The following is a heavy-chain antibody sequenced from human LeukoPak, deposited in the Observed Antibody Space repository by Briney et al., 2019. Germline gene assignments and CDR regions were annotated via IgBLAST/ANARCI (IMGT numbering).Heavy chain of an antibody. V-gene: IGHV4-59*01. J-gene: IGHJ4*02. Sequence: SETLSLTCTVSGGSISSYYWSWIRQPPGKGLEWIGFIYYSGSTYYNPSLKSRVTISLDTSKNQFSLKLSSVTAADTAVYYCARGADYIWGTYVHFFDYWGPGTLVTVSS. CDR2: IYYSGST. CDR1: GGSISSYY. D-gene: IGHD3-16*01. CDR3: ARGADYIWGTYVHFFDY.